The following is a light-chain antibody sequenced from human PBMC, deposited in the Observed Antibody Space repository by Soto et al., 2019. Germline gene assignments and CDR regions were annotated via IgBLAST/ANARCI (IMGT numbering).Light chain of an antibody. V-gene: IGLV1-44*01. CDR2: GND. CDR3: AAWDDSLIVWL. CDR1: TSNIGTNV. Sequence: QSVLTQSPSASGTPGQRVTISCSGDTSNIGTNVVAWFQQVPGAAPKLLIYGNDKRPSGVPDRFSGSKSGTSASLAISGLESEDEADYYCAAWDDSLIVWLFGGGTKLTVL. J-gene: IGLJ3*02.